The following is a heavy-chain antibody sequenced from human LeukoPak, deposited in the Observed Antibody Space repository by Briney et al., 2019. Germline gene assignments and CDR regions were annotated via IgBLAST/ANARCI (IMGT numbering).Heavy chain of an antibody. D-gene: IGHD6-13*01. J-gene: IGHJ5*02. Sequence: ASVEVSCKASGYTFTSYGIVWVRQAPGQGLEWMGWISPKNGDTNYAPKLQGRVTMTIDASTSTAYMELRSLRSDDTAVYYCARDPPPIAATDGWFDPWGQGTLVTVSS. CDR1: GYTFTSYG. V-gene: IGHV1-18*01. CDR2: ISPKNGDT. CDR3: ARDPPPIAATDGWFDP.